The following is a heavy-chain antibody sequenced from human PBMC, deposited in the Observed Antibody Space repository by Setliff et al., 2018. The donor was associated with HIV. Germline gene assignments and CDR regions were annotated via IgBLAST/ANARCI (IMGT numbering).Heavy chain of an antibody. D-gene: IGHD5-18*01. CDR1: GFTFSGYA. Sequence: GSLRLSCAASGFTFSGYAMSWVRQTPEKGLEWVSIITSGGSTYYADSAKGRFIISRDNSQNTLYLQMNSLRADDTAIYYCAKGFRPVDTALVSGPTYWGQGIRVTVSS. CDR3: AKGFRPVDTALVSGPTY. CDR2: ITSGGST. V-gene: IGHV3-23*01. J-gene: IGHJ4*02.